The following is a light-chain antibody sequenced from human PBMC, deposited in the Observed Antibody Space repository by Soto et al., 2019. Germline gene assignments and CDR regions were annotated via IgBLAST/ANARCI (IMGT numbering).Light chain of an antibody. V-gene: IGLV1-40*01. CDR2: GNS. J-gene: IGLJ2*01. CDR1: SSNIGAGYD. Sequence: QAVVTQPPSMSGAPGQRVTISCTGSSSNIGAGYDVHWYQQRPGTVPKLLIYGNSNRPSGVPDRFSGSKSGTSASLAITGLQAEDEADYYCQSYDNSLRVVFGGGTKLTVL. CDR3: QSYDNSLRVV.